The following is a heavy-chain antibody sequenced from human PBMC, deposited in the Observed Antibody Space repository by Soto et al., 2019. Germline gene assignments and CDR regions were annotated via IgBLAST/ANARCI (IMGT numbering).Heavy chain of an antibody. V-gene: IGHV4-30-2*01. J-gene: IGHJ4*02. CDR3: ARVENRIRGVIT. CDR1: GGSISSGGYS. Sequence: NPSETLSLTCAVSGGSISSGGYSWSWIRQPPGKGLEWIGYIYHSGSTYYNPSLKSRVTISVDRSKNQFSLKLSSVTAADTAVYYCARVENRIRGVITWGQGTLVTVSS. D-gene: IGHD3-10*01. CDR2: IYHSGST.